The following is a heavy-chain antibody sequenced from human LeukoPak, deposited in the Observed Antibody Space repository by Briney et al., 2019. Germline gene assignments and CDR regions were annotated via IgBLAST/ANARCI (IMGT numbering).Heavy chain of an antibody. CDR3: ARGPTYYDYVWGVPREPYYFDY. V-gene: IGHV4-39*07. CDR2: IYYSGST. J-gene: IGHJ4*02. CDR1: GGSISSSSYY. D-gene: IGHD3-16*01. Sequence: SETLSLTCTVSGGSISSSSYYWGWIRQPPGKGLEWIGSIYYSGSTYYNPSLKSRVTISVDTSKNQFSLKLSSVTAADTAVYYCARGPTYYDYVWGVPREPYYFDYWGQGTLVTVSS.